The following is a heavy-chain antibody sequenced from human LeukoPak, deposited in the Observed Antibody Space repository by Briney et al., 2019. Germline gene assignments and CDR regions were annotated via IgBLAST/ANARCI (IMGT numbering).Heavy chain of an antibody. CDR1: GYSFTNYY. D-gene: IGHD6-19*01. J-gene: IGHJ3*01. CDR3: GRDLRTIAVTGIGVFDV. CDR2: INPSGGST. V-gene: IGHV1-46*01. Sequence: ASVKVSCKASGYSFTNYYIHWVRQAPGQGLEWMGMINPSGGSTSYAQKFQGRVTMTRDTSTSTVYMELNSLRFEDTAVYYCGRDLRTIAVTGIGVFDVWGQGTKVTVSS.